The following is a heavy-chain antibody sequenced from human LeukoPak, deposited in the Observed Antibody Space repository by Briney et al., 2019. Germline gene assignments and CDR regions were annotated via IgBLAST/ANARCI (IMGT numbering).Heavy chain of an antibody. CDR3: AREGSGSYLKYYFDY. J-gene: IGHJ4*02. Sequence: GGSLRLSCAASGFTFSSYSMNWVRQAPGKGLEWVSSISSSSSYIYYADSVKGRFTISRDNAKNSLYLQMNSLRAEDTAVYYCAREGSGSYLKYYFDYWGQETLVTVSS. CDR2: ISSSSSYI. D-gene: IGHD1-26*01. V-gene: IGHV3-21*01. CDR1: GFTFSSYS.